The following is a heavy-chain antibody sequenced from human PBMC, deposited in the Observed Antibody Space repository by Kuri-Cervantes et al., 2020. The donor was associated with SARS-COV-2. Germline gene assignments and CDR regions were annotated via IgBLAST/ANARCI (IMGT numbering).Heavy chain of an antibody. CDR3: ARYYYDSRGYVFFDY. Sequence: SETLSLTCTVSGGSIRSDGYYWSWIRQRPGKGLEWIGYIYSGGTTYYSPSLKSRLTISMDTSKNHFSLKLGAVTAADTAMYYCARYYYDSRGYVFFDYWGRGNPVPSPQ. CDR2: IYSGGTT. J-gene: IGHJ4*02. CDR1: GGSIRSDGYY. D-gene: IGHD3-22*01. V-gene: IGHV4-31*03.